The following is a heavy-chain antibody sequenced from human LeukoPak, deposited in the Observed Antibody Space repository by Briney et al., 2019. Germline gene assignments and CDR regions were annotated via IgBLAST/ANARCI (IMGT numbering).Heavy chain of an antibody. CDR3: ARESRIRGVTFDY. CDR2: IYYSGCT. CDR1: VGSISSYY. V-gene: IGHV4-59*01. D-gene: IGHD3-10*01. Sequence: SETLSLTCTVSVGSISSYYWIWIRQPPRKGLEWIGYIYYSGCTNYNPSLKSQVTISVDTSKNQFSMNLSSVTAADTAVYYCARESRIRGVTFDYWGQGTLATVSS. J-gene: IGHJ4*02.